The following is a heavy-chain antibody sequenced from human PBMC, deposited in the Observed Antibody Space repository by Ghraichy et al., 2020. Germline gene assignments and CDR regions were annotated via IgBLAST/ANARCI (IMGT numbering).Heavy chain of an antibody. Sequence: SQTISLTCAVYGGSFSGYYWSWIRQPPGKGLEWIGEINHSGSTNYNPSLKSRVTISVDTSKNQFSLKLSSVTAADTAVYYCVISGWRDYWGQGTLVTVSS. CDR1: GGSFSGYY. CDR2: INHSGST. J-gene: IGHJ4*02. V-gene: IGHV4-34*01. D-gene: IGHD1-20*01. CDR3: VISGWRDY.